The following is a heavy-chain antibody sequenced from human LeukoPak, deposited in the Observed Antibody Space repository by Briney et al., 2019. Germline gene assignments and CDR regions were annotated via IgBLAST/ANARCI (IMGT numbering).Heavy chain of an antibody. J-gene: IGHJ4*02. CDR1: GGSFSGYH. CDR3: ARGSEIAAAGTGFYFDY. V-gene: IGHV4-34*01. CDR2: INHSGGT. D-gene: IGHD6-13*01. Sequence: SETLSLTCAVYGGSFSGYHWSWIRQPPGKGLEWIGEINHSGGTICNPSLKTVVAISVDTSKNQFSLRLRSVTAADTALYYCARGSEIAAAGTGFYFDYWGRGTLVTVSS.